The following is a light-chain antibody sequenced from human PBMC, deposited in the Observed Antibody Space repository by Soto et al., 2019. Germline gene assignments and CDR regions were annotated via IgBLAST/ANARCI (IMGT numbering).Light chain of an antibody. CDR3: CSYAGNYTLL. CDR1: GRDVGIYNY. Sequence: QSALTQPRSVSGSPGQSGTVSFTGTGRDVGIYNYVSWYQQRPGTAPKVMIYDVTKRPSGVPDRFSGSKSANTASLTISGLQADDEADYYCCSYAGNYTLLFGGGTKVTVL. CDR2: DVT. V-gene: IGLV2-11*01. J-gene: IGLJ2*01.